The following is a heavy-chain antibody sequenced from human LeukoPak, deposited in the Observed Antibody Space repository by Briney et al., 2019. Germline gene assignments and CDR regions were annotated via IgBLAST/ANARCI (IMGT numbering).Heavy chain of an antibody. V-gene: IGHV3-23*01. CDR1: GFTFSSYA. J-gene: IGHJ2*01. Sequence: GGSLRLSCAASGFTFSSYAMSWVRQAPGKGLEWVSAITGGGSGTCYADSVKGRFTISRDNSKNTLYLQMNSLRAEDTAVYYCVRGLRPNWYFDLWGRGTLVTVSS. CDR2: ITGGGSGT. D-gene: IGHD5/OR15-5a*01. CDR3: VRGLRPNWYFDL.